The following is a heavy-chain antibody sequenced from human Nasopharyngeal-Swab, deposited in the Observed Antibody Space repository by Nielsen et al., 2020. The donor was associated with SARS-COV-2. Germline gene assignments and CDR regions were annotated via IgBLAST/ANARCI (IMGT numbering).Heavy chain of an antibody. Sequence: KVSCKGSGYSFTSYWIGWVRQMPGKGLEWMGIIYPGDSDTRYSPSFQGQVTISADKSISTAYLQWSSLKASDTAMYYCARTYYYDSSGYYLTPYYYYGMDVWGQGTTVTVSS. CDR3: ARTYYYDSSGYYLTPYYYYGMDV. V-gene: IGHV5-51*01. J-gene: IGHJ6*02. CDR2: IYPGDSDT. CDR1: GYSFTSYW. D-gene: IGHD3-22*01.